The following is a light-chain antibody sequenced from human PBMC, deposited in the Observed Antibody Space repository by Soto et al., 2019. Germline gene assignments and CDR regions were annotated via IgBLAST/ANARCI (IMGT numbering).Light chain of an antibody. CDR2: AAS. Sequence: DIQMTQARSSRCACVAAKDTKTCQASQGISSYLAWYQQKPGKAPKLLIYAASTLQYGVPSRFSGSGSGTEFTLTFSSLQPEDFATYYCQQVNSYPRAFGQGTKVDIK. CDR3: QQVNSYPRA. CDR1: QGISSY. V-gene: IGKV1-9*01. J-gene: IGKJ1*01.